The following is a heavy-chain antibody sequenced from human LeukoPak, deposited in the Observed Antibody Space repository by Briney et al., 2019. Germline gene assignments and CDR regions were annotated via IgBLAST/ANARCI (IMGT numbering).Heavy chain of an antibody. CDR1: GFTFSSYA. CDR2: IKGDGSEK. J-gene: IGHJ4*02. V-gene: IGHV3-7*03. Sequence: PGGSLRLSCAASGFTFSSYAMTWVRQTPGRGLEWVANIKGDGSEKNYVGSVRGRFTISRDNAQNLLFLQMDNLRAEDTAIYYCEAYGSVWGQGTLVIVSS. D-gene: IGHD3-10*01. CDR3: EAYGSV.